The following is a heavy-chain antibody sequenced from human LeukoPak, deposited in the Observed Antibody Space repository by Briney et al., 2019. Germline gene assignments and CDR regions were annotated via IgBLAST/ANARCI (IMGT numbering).Heavy chain of an antibody. D-gene: IGHD6-13*01. CDR2: IYYSGST. J-gene: IGHJ5*02. V-gene: IGHV4-39*02. CDR1: GGSISSSGYY. CDR3: ARDPTAAGKGVWFDP. Sequence: SAETLSLTCTVSGGSISSSGYYWGWIRQPPGKGLEWIGSIYYSGSTYYNPSLKSRVTISVDTSKHQFSLKLSSVAAADTAVYYCARDPTAAGKGVWFDPWGQGTLVTVSS.